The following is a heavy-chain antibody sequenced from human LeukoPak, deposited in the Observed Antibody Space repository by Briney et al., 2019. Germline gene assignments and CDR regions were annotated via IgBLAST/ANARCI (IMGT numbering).Heavy chain of an antibody. CDR3: ARSSDYGDYD. CDR1: GGSVNSGGYY. Sequence: PSQTLSLTCTVSGGSVNSGGYYWTWIRQHPGKGLEWLGYIYYSGRTYYNPSLKSRITISLDTSKNQFTLNLTSVSAADTAFYFCARSSDYGDYDWGQGTLITVSS. V-gene: IGHV4-31*03. CDR2: IYYSGRT. D-gene: IGHD4-17*01. J-gene: IGHJ4*02.